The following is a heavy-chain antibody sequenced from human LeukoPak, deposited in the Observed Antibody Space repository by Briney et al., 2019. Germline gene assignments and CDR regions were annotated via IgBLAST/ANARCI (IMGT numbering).Heavy chain of an antibody. V-gene: IGHV4-4*02. D-gene: IGHD3-22*01. CDR3: ARNAGYSDLNY. Sequence: SVTLSLTCTVSGDSFSSNNYWTWVRQPPGKGLEWIGEIYRSGATNYNPSLRSRVTVSLDKSKNQFSLRLNSVTAADTAIYYCARNAGYSDLNYWGQGVLVTVSS. CDR1: GDSFSSNNY. J-gene: IGHJ4*02. CDR2: IYRSGAT.